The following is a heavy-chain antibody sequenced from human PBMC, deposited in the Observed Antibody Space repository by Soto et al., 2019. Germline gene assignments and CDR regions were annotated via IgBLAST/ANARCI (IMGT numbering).Heavy chain of an antibody. J-gene: IGHJ4*02. CDR2: ISFDGKNR. D-gene: IGHD2-15*01. CDR3: AKRGGVVGGSEHPFFEY. V-gene: IGHV3-30*18. CDR1: GFIFSNYG. Sequence: QVQLVESGGGVVQPGKSLRLSCAASGFIFSNYGMHWVRQAPGKGLEWVALISFDGKNRNYADSVKGRFTIYRDKPKNTLYLEMNSLRPEDTAFYYCAKRGGVVGGSEHPFFEYWGQGTRVTVSS.